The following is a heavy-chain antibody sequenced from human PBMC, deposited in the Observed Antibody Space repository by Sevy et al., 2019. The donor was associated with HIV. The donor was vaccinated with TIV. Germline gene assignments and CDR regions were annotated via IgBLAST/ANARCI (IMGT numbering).Heavy chain of an antibody. CDR2: ISGSGGST. Sequence: GGSLRLSCAASGFTFRTYAMNWVRQAPGKGLEWVSGISGSGGSTYYADSVKGRFTISRDNSKNTLYLQMNSLRAEDPAVYYCAKDYYDSSGYYPMDAFDIWGQGTMVTVSS. V-gene: IGHV3-23*01. J-gene: IGHJ3*02. CDR1: GFTFRTYA. CDR3: AKDYYDSSGYYPMDAFDI. D-gene: IGHD3-22*01.